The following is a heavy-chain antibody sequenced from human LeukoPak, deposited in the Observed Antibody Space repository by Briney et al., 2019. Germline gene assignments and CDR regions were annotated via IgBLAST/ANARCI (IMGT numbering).Heavy chain of an antibody. Sequence: SETLSLTCAVYGGSFSGYYGSWIRQPPGKGLEWIGEINHSGSTNYNPSLKSRVTISVDTSKNQFSLKLSSVTAADTAVYYCARRVTMVRGVSSYYYYMDVWGKGTTVTISS. V-gene: IGHV4-34*01. D-gene: IGHD3-10*01. J-gene: IGHJ6*03. CDR2: INHSGST. CDR3: ARRVTMVRGVSSYYYYMDV. CDR1: GGSFSGYY.